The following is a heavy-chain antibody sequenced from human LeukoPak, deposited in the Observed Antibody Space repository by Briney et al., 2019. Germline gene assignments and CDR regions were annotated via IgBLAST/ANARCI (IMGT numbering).Heavy chain of an antibody. CDR2: SDPEDGET. Sequence: ASVKVSCKVSGYTLTELSIHWVRQAPGKGLEWMGGSDPEDGETIYAQKFQGRVTMTEDTSTDTAYMELSSLRSEDTAVYYCATTIVIINAIDFWGQGTLVTVSS. CDR1: GYTLTELS. D-gene: IGHD3-22*01. V-gene: IGHV1-24*01. J-gene: IGHJ4*02. CDR3: ATTIVIINAIDF.